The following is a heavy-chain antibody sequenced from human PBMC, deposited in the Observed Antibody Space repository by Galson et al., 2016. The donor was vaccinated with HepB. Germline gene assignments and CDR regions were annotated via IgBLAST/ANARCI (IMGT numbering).Heavy chain of an antibody. CDR3: ARFGCTTCYNFYYYGMDV. J-gene: IGHJ6*02. Sequence: SLRLSCAASGFSSNLYYMSWVRQVPGKGLEWVANLNQDGSEKFYMDSVRGRFTISRDNAKNSLYLQMNSLRAEDTAVYYCARFGCTTCYNFYYYGMDVWGQGTTVTVSS. CDR2: LNQDGSEK. V-gene: IGHV3-7*01. D-gene: IGHD2-2*01. CDR1: GFSSNLYY.